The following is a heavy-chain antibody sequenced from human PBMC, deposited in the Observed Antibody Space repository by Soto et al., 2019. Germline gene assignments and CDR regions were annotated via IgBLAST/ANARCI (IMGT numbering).Heavy chain of an antibody. D-gene: IGHD3-10*01. CDR3: ARDRGRITMVRGVIVQVYYYYGMDV. V-gene: IGHV1-18*01. CDR1: GYTFTSYG. CDR2: ISAYNGNT. Sequence: VKVSCKASGYTFTSYGISWVRQAPGQGLEWMGWISAYNGNTNYAQKLQGRVTMTTDTSTSTAYMELRSLRSDDTAVYYCARDRGRITMVRGVIVQVYYYYGMDVWGQGTTVTVS. J-gene: IGHJ6*02.